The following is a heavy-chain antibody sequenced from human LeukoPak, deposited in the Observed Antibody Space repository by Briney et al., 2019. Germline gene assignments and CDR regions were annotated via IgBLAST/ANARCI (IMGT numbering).Heavy chain of an antibody. V-gene: IGHV1-2*02. CDR3: ARGPNSSGWYPLYYYYCMDV. Sequence: ASVKVSCKASGYSFTGYYMHWVRQAPGQGLEWMGWINPNSGDTNFAQKFQGRVTMTKDTSTSTVYMEVSRLRSDDTAVYYCARGPNSSGWYPLYYYYCMDVWGKGTTVTISS. CDR1: GYSFTGYY. CDR2: INPNSGDT. J-gene: IGHJ6*03. D-gene: IGHD6-19*01.